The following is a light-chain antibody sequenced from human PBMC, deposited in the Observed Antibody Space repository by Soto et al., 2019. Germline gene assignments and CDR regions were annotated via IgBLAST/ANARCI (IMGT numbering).Light chain of an antibody. J-gene: IGKJ1*01. V-gene: IGKV3-11*01. CDR3: HQRSSWPRGS. Sequence: EVVLTQSPATLSLSPGESATLSCRASQSVSSYLAWYQQKPGQGPRLLIYDASNRATGVSARFSGSGSGTDFTLTISSLETEDFAVYYCHQRSSWPRGSFGQGTK. CDR2: DAS. CDR1: QSVSSY.